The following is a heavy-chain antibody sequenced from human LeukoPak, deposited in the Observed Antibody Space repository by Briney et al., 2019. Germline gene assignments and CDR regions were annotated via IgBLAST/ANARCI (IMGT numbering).Heavy chain of an antibody. J-gene: IGHJ4*02. CDR2: ISGSGGSR. Sequence: GGSLRLSCAAFGFTFSRYAMSWVRQAPGKGLEWVSAISGSGGSRYYADSVEGRFTISRDNSKNTLYLQMDSLRAEDTALYYCAKDSQFDWLPRDYWGQGILVTVSS. CDR1: GFTFSRYA. D-gene: IGHD3-9*01. V-gene: IGHV3-23*01. CDR3: AKDSQFDWLPRDY.